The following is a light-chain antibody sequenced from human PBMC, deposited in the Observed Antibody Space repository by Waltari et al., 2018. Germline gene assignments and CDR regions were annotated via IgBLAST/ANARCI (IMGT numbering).Light chain of an antibody. CDR3: QQRSNWLT. CDR1: QSVSSY. J-gene: IGKJ4*01. Sequence: EIVLTQSPATLSLSPGERATLSCRASQSVSSYLACYQQKPGQAPRLLIYDASNRATGIPARFSGSWAGTDFTLTISSLEPEDFAVYYCQQRSNWLTFGGGTKVEIK. CDR2: DAS. V-gene: IGKV3-11*01.